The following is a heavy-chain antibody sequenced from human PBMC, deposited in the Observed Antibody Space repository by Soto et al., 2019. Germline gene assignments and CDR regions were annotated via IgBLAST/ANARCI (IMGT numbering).Heavy chain of an antibody. V-gene: IGHV3-30*03. CDR3: VRGEIYYDSADSYYDFDI. CDR2: LSNDGSHE. Sequence: GSLRLSGAASGFIFNNFAMHWVRQAPGKGLEWVAVLSNDGSHEYYADSVKGRFTFSRDNSKNTLYLQMSSLRPEDTAVYYCVRGEIYYDSADSYYDFDIWGQGTQVTVSS. CDR1: GFIFNNFA. D-gene: IGHD3-22*01. J-gene: IGHJ4*02.